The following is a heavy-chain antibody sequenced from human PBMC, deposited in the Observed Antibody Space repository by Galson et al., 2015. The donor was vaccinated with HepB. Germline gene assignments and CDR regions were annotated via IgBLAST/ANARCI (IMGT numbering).Heavy chain of an antibody. V-gene: IGHV3-48*04. CDR3: ARDEWHYDSSGYYYYYSMDV. D-gene: IGHD3-22*01. Sequence: SLRLSCAASGFTFSSYSMDWVRQAPGKGLEWVSYISSSSSTIYYADSVKGRFTISRDNAKNSLYLQMNSLRAEDTAVYYCARDEWHYDSSGYYYYYSMDVWGQGTTVTVSS. CDR2: ISSSSSTI. J-gene: IGHJ6*02. CDR1: GFTFSSYS.